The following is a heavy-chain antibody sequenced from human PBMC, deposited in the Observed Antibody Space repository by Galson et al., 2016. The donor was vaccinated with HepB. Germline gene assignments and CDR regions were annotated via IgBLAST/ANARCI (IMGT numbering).Heavy chain of an antibody. CDR3: ARSRWLPPTYFDF. D-gene: IGHD3-22*01. Sequence: SLRLSCAVSGFTFRSFTMHWVRRAPGKGLEWLAVISYDGSNKFYADSVEGRFTISRDNSKNTLYLQMNSLRAEDTAVYSCARSRWLPPTYFDFWGQGTLVTVSS. V-gene: IGHV3-30*04. J-gene: IGHJ4*02. CDR2: ISYDGSNK. CDR1: GFTFRSFT.